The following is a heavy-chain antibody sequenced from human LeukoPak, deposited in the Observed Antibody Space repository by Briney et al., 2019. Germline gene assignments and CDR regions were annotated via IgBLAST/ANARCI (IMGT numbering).Heavy chain of an antibody. V-gene: IGHV4-30-4*01. CDR1: GGSISSGDYY. CDR3: ARQIYGDLYYFDY. Sequence: SETLSLTCTVSGGSISSGDYYWSWLRQPPGKGREWIGYIYYSGSSYYIPSLKSRVTMTVDTSKNQFSLRLSSVTAADTAVYYCARQIYGDLYYFDYWGQGTLVTVSS. CDR2: IYYSGSS. D-gene: IGHD4-17*01. J-gene: IGHJ4*02.